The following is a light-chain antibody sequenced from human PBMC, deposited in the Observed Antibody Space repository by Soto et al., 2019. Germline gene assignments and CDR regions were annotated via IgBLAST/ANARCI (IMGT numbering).Light chain of an antibody. CDR3: QQYHISPPDT. J-gene: IGKJ2*01. V-gene: IGKV3-15*01. CDR1: QSVRSN. CDR2: GAS. Sequence: EIVMTQSPATLSVSPGERATLSCRASQSVRSNLAWYQQKPGQAPRLLIYGASTRATGIPARFSGSGSGTDFTLTISSRQSEDFAVYYCQQYHISPPDTFGQGTKVEIK.